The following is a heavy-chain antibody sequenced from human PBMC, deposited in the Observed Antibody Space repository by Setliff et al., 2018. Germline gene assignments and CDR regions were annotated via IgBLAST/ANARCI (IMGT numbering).Heavy chain of an antibody. CDR1: GYIFTSYG. CDR2: INTNTGNP. Sequence: ASVKVSCKASGYIFTSYGISWVRQAPGQGLEWMGWINTNTGNPSYAQGFTGRFVFSLDTSVSTAYLQISSLKPEDTAMYYCARASRFATIVWKGDYYMDVWGKGTTVTVSS. CDR3: ARASRFATIVWKGDYYMDV. D-gene: IGHD3-16*02. J-gene: IGHJ6*03. V-gene: IGHV7-4-1*02.